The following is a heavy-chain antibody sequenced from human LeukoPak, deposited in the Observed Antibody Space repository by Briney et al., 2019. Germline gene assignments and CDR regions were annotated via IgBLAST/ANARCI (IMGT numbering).Heavy chain of an antibody. Sequence: PGGSLRLSCAASGFTFSSYWMHWVRQAPGKGLEWVANIKQDGSEKYYVDSVKGRFTISRDNAKNSLYLQMNSLRAEDTAVYYCARDIVVVPAATNTHANWFGPWGQGTLVTVSS. D-gene: IGHD2-2*01. CDR2: IKQDGSEK. CDR3: ARDIVVVPAATNTHANWFGP. J-gene: IGHJ5*02. CDR1: GFTFSSYW. V-gene: IGHV3-7*01.